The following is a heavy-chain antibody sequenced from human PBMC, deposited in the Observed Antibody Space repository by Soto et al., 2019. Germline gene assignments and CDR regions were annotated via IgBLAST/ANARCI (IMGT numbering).Heavy chain of an antibody. D-gene: IGHD3-9*01. CDR3: GRHGSSYDILTGYYRPLYFDS. Sequence: QLQLQESGPGLVKPSETLSLTCTVSGDSISSSSFYWSWIRQPPGEGLEWIGSIYYSGTTYYNPSLKSRVTISVDTSKNQFSLKLSSVTAADTAIYYCGRHGSSYDILTGYYRPLYFDSWGQGTLVTVSS. CDR2: IYYSGTT. V-gene: IGHV4-39*01. CDR1: GDSISSSSFY. J-gene: IGHJ4*02.